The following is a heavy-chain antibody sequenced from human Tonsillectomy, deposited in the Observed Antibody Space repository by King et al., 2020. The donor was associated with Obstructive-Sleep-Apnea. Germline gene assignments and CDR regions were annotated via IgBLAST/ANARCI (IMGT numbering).Heavy chain of an antibody. CDR3: GGGWYYDILTVYSRGEYFQH. CDR1: GFTFSDYY. CDR2: ISSSGSTI. J-gene: IGHJ1*01. V-gene: IGHV3-11*01. D-gene: IGHD3-9*01. Sequence: VQLVESGGGLVKPGGSLRLSCAASGFTFSDYYMSWIRQAPGKGLEWVSYISSSGSTIYYADSVKGRFTISRDNAKNSLYLQMNSLRAEDTAVYYWGGGWYYDILTVYSRGEYFQHWRQGTLVTVSS.